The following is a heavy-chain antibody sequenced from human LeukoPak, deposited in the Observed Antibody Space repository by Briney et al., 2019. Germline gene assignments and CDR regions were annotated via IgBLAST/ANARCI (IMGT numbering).Heavy chain of an antibody. J-gene: IGHJ4*02. CDR3: ARTTLPKYSYGSGTAYFDY. CDR2: IKQDGSEK. V-gene: IGHV3-7*01. CDR1: GFTFSSYW. D-gene: IGHD3-10*01. Sequence: GGSLRLSCAASGFTFSSYWMSWVRQAPGKGLEWVANIKQDGSEKYYVDSVKGRCTISRENAKNSLYPKMNSLRDEDTAVYYCARTTLPKYSYGSGTAYFDYWGQGTLVTVSS.